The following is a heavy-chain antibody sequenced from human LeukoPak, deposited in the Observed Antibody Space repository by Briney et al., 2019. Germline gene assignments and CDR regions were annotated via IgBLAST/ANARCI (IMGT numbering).Heavy chain of an antibody. CDR3: ASQGYSGYDLDY. Sequence: SETLSLTCAVYGGSFSGYYWSWIRQPPGKGLEWIGEINHSGSTNYNPSLKSRVTISVDTSKNQFSLKLTSVTAADTAVYYCASQGYSGYDLDYWGQGALVTVSS. CDR2: INHSGST. J-gene: IGHJ4*02. CDR1: GGSFSGYY. D-gene: IGHD5-12*01. V-gene: IGHV4-34*01.